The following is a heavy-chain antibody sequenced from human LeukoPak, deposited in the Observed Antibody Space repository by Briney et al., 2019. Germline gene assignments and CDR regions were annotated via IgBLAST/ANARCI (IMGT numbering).Heavy chain of an antibody. CDR2: IYYSGST. J-gene: IGHJ3*02. CDR1: GGSISSYY. Sequence: PSETLSLTCSVSGGSISSYYWSWIRQPPGKGLEWIGYIYYSGSTNYNPSLKSRVTISVDTSENQLSLKLSSVTAADTAVYYCARLRLGVGSAFDIWGQGTMVTVSS. D-gene: IGHD4-17*01. CDR3: ARLRLGVGSAFDI. V-gene: IGHV4-59*01.